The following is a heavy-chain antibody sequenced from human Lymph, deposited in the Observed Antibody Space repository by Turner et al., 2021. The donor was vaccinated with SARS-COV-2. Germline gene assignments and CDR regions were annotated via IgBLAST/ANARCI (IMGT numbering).Heavy chain of an antibody. CDR1: GGTLSSHT. CDR2: IIPIFGTA. V-gene: IGHV1-69*01. J-gene: IGHJ6*02. CDR3: ARDGPSHVPYYYYGVDV. Sequence: QVQLVQSGAEVKKPGSSVKVSCKASGGTLSSHTISWVRQAPGQGLEWMGGIIPIFGTANYEQKFQDRVTITADESTSTAYMELSSLRSEDTAVFYCARDGPSHVPYYYYGVDVWGQGTTVTVSS.